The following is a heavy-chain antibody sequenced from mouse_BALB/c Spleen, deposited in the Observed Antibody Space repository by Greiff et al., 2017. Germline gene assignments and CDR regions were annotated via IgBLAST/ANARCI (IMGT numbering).Heavy chain of an antibody. CDR2: IDPANGNT. Sequence: VQLQQSGAELVKPGASVKLSCTASGFNIKDSYMHWVKQRPEQGLEWIGRIDPANGNTKYDPKFQGKATITADTSSNTAYLQLSSLTSEDTAVYYCARGGNYAMDYWGQGTSVTVSA. CDR1: GFNIKDSY. D-gene: IGHD1-1*01. CDR3: ARGGNYAMDY. J-gene: IGHJ4*01. V-gene: IGHV14-3*02.